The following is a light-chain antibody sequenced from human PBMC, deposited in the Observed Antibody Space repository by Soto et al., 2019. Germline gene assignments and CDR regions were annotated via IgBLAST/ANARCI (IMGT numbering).Light chain of an antibody. Sequence: EIQMTQSPSSLSASVGDRVTITCRASQSIGTYLNWYQQKPGKAPNLLIYAASSLQSGVPSRFSGRGSGTDFTLTISSLQPEDFATYYCQHTYRSPPMLPFGGGTKVDIK. J-gene: IGKJ4*01. CDR2: AAS. CDR3: QHTYRSPPMLP. CDR1: QSIGTY. V-gene: IGKV1-39*01.